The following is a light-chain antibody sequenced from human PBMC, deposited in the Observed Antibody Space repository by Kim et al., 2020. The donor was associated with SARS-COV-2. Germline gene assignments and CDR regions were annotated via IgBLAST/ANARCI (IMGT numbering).Light chain of an antibody. J-gene: IGKJ5*01. V-gene: IGKV1-12*01. CDR1: QGLGSW. CDR2: AAS. CDR3: QQAKAFPIT. Sequence: DIQMTQSPSSVSASVGDRVTITCRTSQGLGSWLAWYQQKPGKPPNLLIYAASRLQDGVPSRFSASESGTDFTLTITSVQPEDFATYFCQQAKAFPITFGQGTRLEIK.